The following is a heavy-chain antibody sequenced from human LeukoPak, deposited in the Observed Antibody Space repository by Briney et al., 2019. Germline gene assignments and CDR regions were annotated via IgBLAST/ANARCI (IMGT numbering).Heavy chain of an antibody. J-gene: IGHJ4*02. Sequence: PGGSLRLSCAASGFTFSNAWMSWVRQAPGKGLEWVGRMKSKTDGGTTDYAAPVKGRFTISRDDSKNTLYLKMNGLKTEDTAVYYCTTNQVVDIVATWFDYWGQGTLVTVSS. CDR3: TTNQVVDIVATWFDY. D-gene: IGHD5-12*01. CDR2: MKSKTDGGTT. V-gene: IGHV3-15*01. CDR1: GFTFSNAW.